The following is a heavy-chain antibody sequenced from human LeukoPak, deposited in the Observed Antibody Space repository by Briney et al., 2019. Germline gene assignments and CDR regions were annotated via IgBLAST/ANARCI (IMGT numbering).Heavy chain of an antibody. V-gene: IGHV4-34*01. CDR1: GGSFSGYY. CDR2: INHSGST. Sequence: SETLSLTCAVYGGSFSGYYWSWIRQPPGKGLEWIGEINHSGSTNYNPSLKSRVTISVDTSKNQFSLKLSSVTAADTAVYYYARGRNRGFDYWGQGTLVTVSS. CDR3: ARGRNRGFDY. J-gene: IGHJ4*02.